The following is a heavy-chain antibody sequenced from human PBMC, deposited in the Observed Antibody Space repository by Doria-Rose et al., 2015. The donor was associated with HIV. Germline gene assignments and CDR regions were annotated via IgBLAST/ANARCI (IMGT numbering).Heavy chain of an antibody. CDR3: ARNSGGYNFDY. CDR2: IYYSGST. Sequence: SGGSISSGGYYWTWIRQHPGKGLEWIGYIYYSGSTYYNPSLKSRVTISVDTSKNQFSLKLSSVTAADTAVYYCARNSGGYNFDYWGQGTLDTVSS. CDR1: GGSISSGGYY. D-gene: IGHD1-26*01. J-gene: IGHJ4*02. V-gene: IGHV4-31*02.